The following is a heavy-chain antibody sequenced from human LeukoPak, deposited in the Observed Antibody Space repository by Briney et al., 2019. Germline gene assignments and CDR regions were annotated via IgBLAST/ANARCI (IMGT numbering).Heavy chain of an antibody. J-gene: IGHJ4*02. D-gene: IGHD3-10*01. CDR1: GYTFTGYY. V-gene: IGHV7-4-1*02. CDR2: INPNTGNP. Sequence: GASVKVSCKASGYTFTGYYMHWVRQAPGQGLEWMGWINPNTGNPTYAQGFTGRFVFSLDTSVSTAYLQISSLKAEDTAVYYCARDRGVLWFGELHNPSTPFDYWGQGTLVTVSS. CDR3: ARDRGVLWFGELHNPSTPFDY.